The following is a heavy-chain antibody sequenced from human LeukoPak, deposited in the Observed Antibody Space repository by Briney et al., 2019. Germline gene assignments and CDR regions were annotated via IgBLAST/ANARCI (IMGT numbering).Heavy chain of an antibody. CDR1: GFLFNNYW. D-gene: IGHD6-19*01. J-gene: IGHJ4*02. Sequence: PGGSLRLSCVASGFLFNNYWMHWVRQAPGKGLVWVSRINNDGSYTNYADSVKGRFTISRDNAKNTVYLQMNSLRAEDTAVYYCASGWLGYWGQGTLVTVSS. CDR3: ASGWLGY. CDR2: INNDGSYT. V-gene: IGHV3-74*01.